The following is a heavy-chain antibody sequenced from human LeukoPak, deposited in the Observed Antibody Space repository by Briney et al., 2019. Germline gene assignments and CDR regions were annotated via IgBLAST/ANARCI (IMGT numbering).Heavy chain of an antibody. CDR1: GFTFSDYY. V-gene: IGHV3-11*01. Sequence: PGGSPRLSCAASGFTFSDYYMSWIRQAPGKGLEWVSYISSSGSTLYYADSVKGRITISRDNAKNSLYLQMNSLRAEDTAVYYCARRRYNWNAIDYWGQGTLVTVSS. J-gene: IGHJ4*02. CDR3: ARRRYNWNAIDY. CDR2: ISSSGSTL. D-gene: IGHD1-20*01.